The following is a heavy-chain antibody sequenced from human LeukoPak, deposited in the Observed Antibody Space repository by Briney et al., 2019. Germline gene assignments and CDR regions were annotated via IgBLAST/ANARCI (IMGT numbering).Heavy chain of an antibody. Sequence: GGSLRLSCAASGFTVSSNYMSWVRQAPGKGLEWVSVIYSGGSTYYADSVKGRFTISRDNSKNTLYLQMNSLRAEDTAVYYCASSVRGYSYGPYYYYMDVWGKGTTVTVSS. CDR3: ASSVRGYSYGPYYYYMDV. J-gene: IGHJ6*03. CDR2: IYSGGST. D-gene: IGHD5-18*01. V-gene: IGHV3-53*01. CDR1: GFTVSSNY.